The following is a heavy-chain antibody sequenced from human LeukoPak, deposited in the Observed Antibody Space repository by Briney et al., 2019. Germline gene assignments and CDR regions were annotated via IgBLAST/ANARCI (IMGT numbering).Heavy chain of an antibody. D-gene: IGHD3-3*01. CDR3: ARGVRFFDY. Sequence: SETLSLTCAVYGGSFSGYYWSWIRQPPGKGLEWIGEINHSGSTNYNPSLKSRVTISVDTSKNRFSLKLSSVTAADTAVYYCARGVRFFDYWGQGTLVTVSS. J-gene: IGHJ4*02. V-gene: IGHV4-34*01. CDR1: GGSFSGYY. CDR2: INHSGST.